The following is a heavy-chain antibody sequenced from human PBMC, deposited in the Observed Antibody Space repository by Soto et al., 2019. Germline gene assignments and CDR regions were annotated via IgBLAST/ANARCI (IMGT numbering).Heavy chain of an antibody. V-gene: IGHV4-30-2*01. CDR2: IYHNGST. Sequence: PSETLSLTCAVSGGSISSCAYSWSWIRQPPGKGLEWIGYIYHNGSTYYNPSLKSRVTISVDRSKNQFSLKLSSVTAADTAVYYCARGGTGTVVTYWGQGTLVTVSS. CDR1: GGSISSCAYS. D-gene: IGHD2-15*01. J-gene: IGHJ4*02. CDR3: ARGGTGTVVTY.